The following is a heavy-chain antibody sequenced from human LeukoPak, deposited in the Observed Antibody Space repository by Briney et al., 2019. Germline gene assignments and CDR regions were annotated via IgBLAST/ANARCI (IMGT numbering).Heavy chain of an antibody. V-gene: IGHV4-59*01. D-gene: IGHD3-10*01. CDR1: GGSISSYY. J-gene: IGHJ5*02. CDR3: ARAAGVRGYAHYTP. CDR2: IYYSGST. Sequence: SETLSLTCTVSGGSISSYYWSWIRQPPGKGLEWIGYIYYSGSTNYNPSLTSRVTISVDTSKNQFSLNLSSVTAAATAVYYCARAAGVRGYAHYTPWGQGTLVT.